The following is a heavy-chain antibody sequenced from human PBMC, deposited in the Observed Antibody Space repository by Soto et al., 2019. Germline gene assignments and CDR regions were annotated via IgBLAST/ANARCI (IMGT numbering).Heavy chain of an antibody. J-gene: IGHJ5*02. CDR1: GGSISSYY. V-gene: IGHV4-59*01. Sequence: SLTCTVSGGSISSYYWSWIRQPPGKGLEWIGYIYYSGSTNYNPSLKSRVTISVDTSKNQFSLKLSSVTAADTAVYYCARAARPGMFDPWGQGTLVTVS. D-gene: IGHD6-6*01. CDR3: ARAARPGMFDP. CDR2: IYYSGST.